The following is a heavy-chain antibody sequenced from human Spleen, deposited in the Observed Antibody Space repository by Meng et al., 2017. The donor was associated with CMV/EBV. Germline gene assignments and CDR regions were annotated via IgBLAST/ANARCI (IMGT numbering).Heavy chain of an antibody. J-gene: IGHJ5*02. CDR3: ARRGMMTTRGYWFDP. Sequence: GESLKISCEGSGHTFSNYWIDWVRQMPGKGLEWMGSIYPGDSDTRYSPSFQGQVTISADKSIRTAYLQWSSLKASDTAIYYCARRGMMTTRGYWFDPWGQGTLVTVSS. V-gene: IGHV5-51*01. D-gene: IGHD4-17*01. CDR1: GHTFSNYW. CDR2: IYPGDSDT.